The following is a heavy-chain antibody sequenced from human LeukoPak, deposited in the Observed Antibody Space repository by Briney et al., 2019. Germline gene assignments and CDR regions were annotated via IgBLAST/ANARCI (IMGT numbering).Heavy chain of an antibody. V-gene: IGHV5-51*01. D-gene: IGHD6-19*01. J-gene: IGHJ4*02. Sequence: GESLKISCKGSGYSFTSYWIGWVRQMPGKGLEWMGIIYPGDSDTRYSPSFQGQVTISADKSISTAYLQWSSLKASDTAMYYCARPENSYSSGCYVDYWGQGTLVTVSS. CDR2: IYPGDSDT. CDR3: ARPENSYSSGCYVDY. CDR1: GYSFTSYW.